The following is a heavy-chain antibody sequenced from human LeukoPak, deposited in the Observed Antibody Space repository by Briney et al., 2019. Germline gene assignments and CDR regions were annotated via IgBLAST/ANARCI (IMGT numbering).Heavy chain of an antibody. CDR2: ISGTGGRT. Sequence: PGGSLRLSCAASGVTFSSYAMSWVRQAAGKGLEWVSAISGTGGRTYFADSVKGRITISRDNSKNTLCLQMNSLRAEDTAVYYCAKDMRYDSSGYFDYWGQGTLVTVSS. J-gene: IGHJ4*02. CDR1: GVTFSSYA. CDR3: AKDMRYDSSGYFDY. D-gene: IGHD3-22*01. V-gene: IGHV3-23*01.